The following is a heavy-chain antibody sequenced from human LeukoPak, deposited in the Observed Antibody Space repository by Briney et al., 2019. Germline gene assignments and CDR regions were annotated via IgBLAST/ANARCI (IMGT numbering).Heavy chain of an antibody. J-gene: IGHJ6*04. CDR1: GFTFSSYW. D-gene: IGHD3-10*02. CDR2: IKQDGSDK. Sequence: GGSLRLSCAASGFTFSSYWMTWVRQAPGKGLEWVANIKQDGSDKYYMDSVKGRFTISRDNAENSLYLQMNSLRAEDTAVYYCAELGITMIGGVWGKGTTVTISS. CDR3: AELGITMIGGV. V-gene: IGHV3-7*01.